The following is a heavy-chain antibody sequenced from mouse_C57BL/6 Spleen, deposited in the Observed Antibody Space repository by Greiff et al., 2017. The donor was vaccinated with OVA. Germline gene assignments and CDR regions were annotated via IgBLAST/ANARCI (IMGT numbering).Heavy chain of an antibody. CDR2: ISYDGSN. J-gene: IGHJ3*01. Sequence: EVKLMESGPGLVKPSQSLSLSCSVTGYSITSGYYWYWIRQFPGNKLEWMGYISYDGSNNYNHTLKNRISITRDPSKNQFFLKLNSVTTEDTATYNCARGYGSPAWFAYWGQGTLVTVSA. CDR3: ARGYGSPAWFAY. D-gene: IGHD3-1*01. V-gene: IGHV3-6*01. CDR1: GYSITSGYY.